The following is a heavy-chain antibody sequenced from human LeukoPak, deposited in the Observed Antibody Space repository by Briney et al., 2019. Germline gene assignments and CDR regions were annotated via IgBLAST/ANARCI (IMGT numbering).Heavy chain of an antibody. V-gene: IGHV1-69*13. D-gene: IGHD2-2*01. J-gene: IGHJ6*04. CDR3: ARPRYCSSTSCYWGYYGMDV. CDR2: IIPIFGTA. CDR1: GGTFSSYA. Sequence: GASVKVSCKASGGTFSSYAISWVRQAPGQGLEWMGGIIPIFGTAKYAQKFQGRVTITADESTGTAYMELSSLRSEDTAVYYCARPRYCSSTSCYWGYYGMDVWGKGTTVTVSS.